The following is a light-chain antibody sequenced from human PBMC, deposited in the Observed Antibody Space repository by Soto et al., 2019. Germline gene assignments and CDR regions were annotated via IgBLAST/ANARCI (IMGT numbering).Light chain of an antibody. Sequence: ILMTQSPATLSVSPGERATLSCRASQSVSNNLASYQQKPGQAPRLLIYDASTSATGIPARFSGSGSGTELPLTTSGLQSEDFAAYYCQQYNNWPPWTFGQGTKVEIK. J-gene: IGKJ1*01. CDR2: DAS. CDR1: QSVSNN. V-gene: IGKV3-15*01. CDR3: QQYNNWPPWT.